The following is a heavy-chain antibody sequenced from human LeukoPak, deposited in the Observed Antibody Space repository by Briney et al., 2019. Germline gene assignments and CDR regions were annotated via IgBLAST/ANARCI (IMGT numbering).Heavy chain of an antibody. CDR3: ARGTSHGSRCDFLDS. Sequence: PGGSLRLSCAASGFTFSSYAMSWVRQAPGKGLEWVSAISGSGGSTYYADSVKGRFTISRDNSKNTLYLQMNSLRAEDTAVYYCARGTSHGSRCDFLDSWGPGNLVSVSS. CDR1: GFTFSSYA. V-gene: IGHV3-23*01. CDR2: ISGSGGST. D-gene: IGHD3-10*01. J-gene: IGHJ4*02.